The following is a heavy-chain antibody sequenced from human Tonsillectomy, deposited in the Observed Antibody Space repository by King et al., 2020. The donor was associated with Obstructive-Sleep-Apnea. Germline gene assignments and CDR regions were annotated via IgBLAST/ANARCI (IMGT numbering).Heavy chain of an antibody. Sequence: QLVQSGAEVKKPGSSVKVSCKASGGTFSSYAISWVRQAPGQGLEWMGGIIPILGIANYAQKFQGRVTITADKSTSTAYMELRSLRSEDTAVYYCAGTGGYCSGGSCYYGWFDPWGQGTLVTVSS. CDR2: IIPILGIA. V-gene: IGHV1-69*09. J-gene: IGHJ5*02. CDR3: AGTGGYCSGGSCYYGWFDP. CDR1: GGTFSSYA. D-gene: IGHD2-15*01.